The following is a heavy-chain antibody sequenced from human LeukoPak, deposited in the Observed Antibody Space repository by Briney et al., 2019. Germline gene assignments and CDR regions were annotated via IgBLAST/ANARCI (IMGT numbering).Heavy chain of an antibody. CDR3: AREPGSRSHYYMDV. V-gene: IGHV1-69*05. D-gene: IGHD3-10*01. CDR1: GYTFTSYD. Sequence: VASVKVSCKASGYTFTSYDIKWVRQATGQGLEWMGRIIPIFGTANYAQKFQGRVTITTDESTSTAYMELSSLRSEDTAVYYCAREPGSRSHYYMDVWGKGTTVTVSS. J-gene: IGHJ6*03. CDR2: IIPIFGTA.